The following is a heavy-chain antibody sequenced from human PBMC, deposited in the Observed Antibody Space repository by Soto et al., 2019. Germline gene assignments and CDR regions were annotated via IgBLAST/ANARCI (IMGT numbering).Heavy chain of an antibody. Sequence: PGESLKISCKGSGYSFTSYWISWVRQMPGKGLEWMGRIDPSDSYTNYSPSFQGHVTISADKSISTAYLQWSSLKASDTAMYYCARSPPPLTAARQSFYYYGMDVPGQGPTVTVSS. D-gene: IGHD6-6*01. CDR1: GYSFTSYW. J-gene: IGHJ6*02. V-gene: IGHV5-10-1*01. CDR3: ARSPPPLTAARQSFYYYGMDV. CDR2: IDPSDSYT.